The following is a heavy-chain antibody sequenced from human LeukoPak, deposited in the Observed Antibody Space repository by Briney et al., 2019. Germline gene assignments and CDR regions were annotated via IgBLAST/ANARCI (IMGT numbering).Heavy chain of an antibody. V-gene: IGHV3-7*03. J-gene: IGHJ4*02. D-gene: IGHD1-7*01. Sequence: GGSLRLSCAASGFTFSNYWMTWVRQAPGKGLEWVAHINQDGSEEHYMDSVKARFTISRDNAKNSLYLQMNSLRAEDTAVYYCARRWNYGSSDYWGQGTLVTVSS. CDR3: ARRWNYGSSDY. CDR2: INQDGSEE. CDR1: GFTFSNYW.